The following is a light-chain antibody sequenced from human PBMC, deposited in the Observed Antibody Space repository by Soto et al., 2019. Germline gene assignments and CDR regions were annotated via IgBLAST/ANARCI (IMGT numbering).Light chain of an antibody. V-gene: IGKV3-11*01. Sequence: EFVLTQSPGTLPLSPGETATLSRRASQSIGNYLAWYQHXPGQAPRPLIFDASNRATGIPARLSGSGSGTDFTLTISGLEPEDFAIYYCQKRGNWPQFGQGTRLEIK. CDR3: QKRGNWPQ. CDR1: QSIGNY. J-gene: IGKJ5*01. CDR2: DAS.